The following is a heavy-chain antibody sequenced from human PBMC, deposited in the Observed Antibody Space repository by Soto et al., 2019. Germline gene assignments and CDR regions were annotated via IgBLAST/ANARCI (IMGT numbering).Heavy chain of an antibody. CDR2: IIPIFGTA. D-gene: IGHD5-12*01. Sequence: QVQLVQSGAEVKKPGSSVKVSCKASGGTFSSYAISWVRQAPGQGLEWMGGIIPIFGTANYAQKFQGRVTITADESTSTDYMELSRLRSEDTAVYYCARERDSGYDGSFDYWGQGTLVTVSS. CDR3: ARERDSGYDGSFDY. J-gene: IGHJ4*02. CDR1: GGTFSSYA. V-gene: IGHV1-69*01.